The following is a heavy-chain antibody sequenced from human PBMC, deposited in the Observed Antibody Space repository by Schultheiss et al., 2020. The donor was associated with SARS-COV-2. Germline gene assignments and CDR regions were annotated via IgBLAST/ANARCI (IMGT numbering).Heavy chain of an antibody. CDR3: AKDSGYDYYYYYGMDV. CDR2: IKQDGSEK. Sequence: GGSLRLSCAASGFTFSSYSMNWVRQAPGKGLEWVANIKQDGSEKYYVDSVKGRFTISRDNAKNSLYLQMNSLRAEDTAVYYCAKDSGYDYYYYYGMDVWGQGTTVTVSS. D-gene: IGHD5-12*01. J-gene: IGHJ6*02. V-gene: IGHV3-7*03. CDR1: GFTFSSYS.